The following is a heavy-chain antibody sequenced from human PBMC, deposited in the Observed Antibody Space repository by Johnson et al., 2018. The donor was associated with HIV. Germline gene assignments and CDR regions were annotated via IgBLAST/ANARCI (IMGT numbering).Heavy chain of an antibody. D-gene: IGHD3-22*01. CDR3: AKETRDSRSAFDI. CDR1: GFSFSSYG. J-gene: IGHJ3*02. V-gene: IGHV3-30*02. CDR2: TQYDVSNK. Sequence: QVQLVESGGDVVQPGGSLRLSCAASGFSFSSYGINWVRQAPGKGLEWVAFTQYDVSNKYYADSVKGRFTISRDNSKKTLFLQMNNLRAEDTDVYFCAKETRDSRSAFDIWGQGTMVTVSS.